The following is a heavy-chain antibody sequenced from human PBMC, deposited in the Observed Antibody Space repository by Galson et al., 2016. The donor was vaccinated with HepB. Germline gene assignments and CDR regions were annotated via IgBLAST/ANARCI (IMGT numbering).Heavy chain of an antibody. V-gene: IGHV5-51*01. J-gene: IGHJ6*02. CDR2: MHVADSHT. CDR3: PGDVNGDFRLGV. Sequence: QSGAEVKKPGESLKISCKGSGYNFATYWIGWVRQMPGKGLEWMAIMHVADSHTKYSPSFQGQVSISADKSISTAYMRWSSLQASDTAIYYCPGDVNGDFRLGVWGQGTTVTVS. CDR1: GYNFATYW. D-gene: IGHD4-17*01.